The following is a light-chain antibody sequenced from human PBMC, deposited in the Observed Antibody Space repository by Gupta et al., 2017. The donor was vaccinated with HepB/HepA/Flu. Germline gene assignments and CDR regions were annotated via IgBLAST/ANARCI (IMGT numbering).Light chain of an antibody. J-gene: IGKJ2*04. CDR1: QNINNY. CDR3: QQSYSPLCS. V-gene: IGKV1-39*01. Sequence: IQMTQSPYSLSASVGDRVTITCRASQNINNYLNWYQQKPGKAPKLLIYAASSLHSGVPSRFSGSGSGTDFTLTISSLQPEDFATYYCQQSYSPLCSFGQGTEVEIK. CDR2: AAS.